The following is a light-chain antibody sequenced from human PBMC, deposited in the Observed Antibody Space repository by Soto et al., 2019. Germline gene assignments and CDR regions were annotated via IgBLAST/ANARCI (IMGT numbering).Light chain of an antibody. J-gene: IGKJ1*01. CDR3: VEHNYYPRA. Sequence: DIQVTQSQSSLSASVGDRVTITCRASQDIRNDLGWYQQKPWKAPERLIYAASSLQSGVPSRFSGSGSCTEFNFAINSSRPEDFLTYYGVEHNYYPRAFGRGTELEIK. V-gene: IGKV1-17*01. CDR2: AAS. CDR1: QDIRND.